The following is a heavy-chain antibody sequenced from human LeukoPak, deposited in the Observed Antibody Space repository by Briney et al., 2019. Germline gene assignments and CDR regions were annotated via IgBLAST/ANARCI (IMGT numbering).Heavy chain of an antibody. CDR2: INPNSGGT. D-gene: IGHD6-19*01. V-gene: IGHV1-2*02. Sequence: ASVKVSCKASGYTFTGYYMHWVRQAPGQGLEWMGWINPNSGGTNYAQKFQGRVTMTRDTSISTAYMELSRLRSDDTAVYYCARVLGDSSGWYGGSAFDIWGQGTMVTVSS. J-gene: IGHJ3*02. CDR1: GYTFTGYY. CDR3: ARVLGDSSGWYGGSAFDI.